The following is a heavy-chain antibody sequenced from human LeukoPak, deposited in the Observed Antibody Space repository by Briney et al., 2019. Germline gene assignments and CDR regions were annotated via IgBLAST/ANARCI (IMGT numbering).Heavy chain of an antibody. CDR3: ARVSDDSSGYFQLGY. CDR1: GFTFSSYE. D-gene: IGHD3-22*01. J-gene: IGHJ4*02. V-gene: IGHV3-48*03. CDR2: ISSSGSTI. Sequence: PGGSLRLSCAASGFTFSSYEMNWVRQAPGKGLEWVSYISSSGSTIYYADYVEGRFTISRDNTKKSLYLQMNSLRAEATAVYYCARVSDDSSGYFQLGYWGQGTLVTVSS.